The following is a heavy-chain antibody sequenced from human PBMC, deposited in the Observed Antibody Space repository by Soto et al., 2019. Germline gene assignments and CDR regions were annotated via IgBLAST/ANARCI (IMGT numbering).Heavy chain of an antibody. Sequence: SETLSLTCTFSVVSISSSSYYCGWIRQPPGKGLEWIGSIYYSGSTYYNPSLKSRVTISVDTSKNQFSLKLSSVTAADTAVYYCARHGYPSIEVSYFDYWGQGTLVTVSS. V-gene: IGHV4-39*01. J-gene: IGHJ4*02. D-gene: IGHD6-19*01. CDR2: IYYSGST. CDR3: ARHGYPSIEVSYFDY. CDR1: VVSISSSSYY.